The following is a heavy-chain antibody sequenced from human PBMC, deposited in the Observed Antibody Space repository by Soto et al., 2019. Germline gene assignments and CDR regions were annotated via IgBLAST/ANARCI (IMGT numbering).Heavy chain of an antibody. CDR1: GYSFASHW. D-gene: IGHD1-26*01. CDR3: ARYSGSYWHYLDF. J-gene: IGHJ4*02. CDR2: IYPGDSDT. V-gene: IGHV5-51*01. Sequence: PGASLKISCKGSGYSFASHWVAWVRQMPEKGLEWIGTIYPGDSDTKYSSACRGHVTISADTSVSTAYLQWRSLEATDSAIYYCARYSGSYWHYLDFWGQGTLVTVSS.